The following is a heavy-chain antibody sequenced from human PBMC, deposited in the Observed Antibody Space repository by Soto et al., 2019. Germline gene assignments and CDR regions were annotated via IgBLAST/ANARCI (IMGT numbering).Heavy chain of an antibody. Sequence: QVQLVQSGAEVKKPGSSVKVSCKASGGTFSSYAISWVRQAPGQGLEWMGGIIPIFGTANYAQKFQGRVTITADESTSTGYMELSSLRSEDTGVYYCATSGIAAPYYYYGMDVWGQGTTVTVSS. D-gene: IGHD6-13*01. V-gene: IGHV1-69*12. CDR1: GGTFSSYA. CDR3: ATSGIAAPYYYYGMDV. CDR2: IIPIFGTA. J-gene: IGHJ6*02.